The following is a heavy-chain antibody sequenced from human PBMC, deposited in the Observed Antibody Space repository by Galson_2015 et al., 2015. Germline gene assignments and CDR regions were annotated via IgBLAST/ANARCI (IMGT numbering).Heavy chain of an antibody. CDR3: AREQSMVRGGLDY. CDR1: GFTFSSYG. V-gene: IGHV3-30*03. Sequence: SLRLSCAASGFTFSSYGMHWVRQAPGKGLEWVAVISYDGSNKYYADSVKGRFTISRDNSKNTLYLQMNSLRAEDTAVYYCAREQSMVRGGLDYWGQGTLVTVSS. D-gene: IGHD3-10*01. J-gene: IGHJ4*02. CDR2: ISYDGSNK.